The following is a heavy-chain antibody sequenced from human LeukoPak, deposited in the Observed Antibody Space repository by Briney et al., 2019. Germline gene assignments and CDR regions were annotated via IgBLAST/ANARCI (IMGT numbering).Heavy chain of an antibody. V-gene: IGHV4-34*01. J-gene: IGHJ6*02. CDR3: ARDRRQGYSYGFYYYYGMDV. Sequence: SETLSLTCAVYSGSFSGYYWSWIRQPPGKGLEWIGEINHSGSTNYIPSLKSRVTISVDTSKNQFSLKLSSVTAADTAVYYCARDRRQGYSYGFYYYYGMDVWGQGTTVTVSS. D-gene: IGHD5-18*01. CDR2: INHSGST. CDR1: SGSFSGYY.